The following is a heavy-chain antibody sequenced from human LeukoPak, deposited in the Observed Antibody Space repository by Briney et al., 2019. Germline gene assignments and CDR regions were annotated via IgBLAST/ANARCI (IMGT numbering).Heavy chain of an antibody. CDR2: ISGSGGST. V-gene: IGHV3-23*01. J-gene: IGHJ6*03. CDR1: GFTFSSYG. D-gene: IGHD2-15*01. Sequence: GGTLRLSCAASGFTFSSYGMSWVHQAPGKGLEWVSAISGSGGSTYYADSVKGRFTISRDNSKNTLYLQMNSLRAEDTAVYYCAKGLIGYCSGGSCYYMDVWGKGTTVTISS. CDR3: AKGLIGYCSGGSCYYMDV.